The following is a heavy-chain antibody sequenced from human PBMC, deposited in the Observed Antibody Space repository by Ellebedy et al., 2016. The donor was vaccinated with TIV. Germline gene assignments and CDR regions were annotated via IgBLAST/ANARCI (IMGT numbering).Heavy chain of an antibody. V-gene: IGHV1-2*02. CDR1: GYTFTGYY. Sequence: ASVKVSCKAPGYTFTGYYIHWVRQAPGQGLEWMGWVNPNSGGTNSPQRLQGRVTLTRDTSISTAYMELSSLRSDDTAVYYCARDHSPVLTTDTDAFDMWGQGTMVTVSS. J-gene: IGHJ3*02. CDR3: ARDHSPVLTTDTDAFDM. D-gene: IGHD4/OR15-4a*01. CDR2: VNPNSGGT.